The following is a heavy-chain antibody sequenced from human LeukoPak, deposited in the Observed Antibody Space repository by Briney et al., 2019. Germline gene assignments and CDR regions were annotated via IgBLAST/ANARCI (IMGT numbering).Heavy chain of an antibody. D-gene: IGHD1-26*01. Sequence: SETLSLTCTVSGGSISSYYWSWIRQPPGKGLEWIGYIYYSGSTNYNPSLKSRVTISVDTSKNQFSLKLSSVTAADTAVYYCARDRDSGSPPGWFDPGGQGPRVTVSS. CDR1: GGSISSYY. V-gene: IGHV4-59*01. CDR2: IYYSGST. J-gene: IGHJ5*02. CDR3: ARDRDSGSPPGWFDP.